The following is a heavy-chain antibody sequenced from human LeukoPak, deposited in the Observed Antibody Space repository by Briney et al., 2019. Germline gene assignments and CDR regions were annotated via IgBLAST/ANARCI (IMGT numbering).Heavy chain of an antibody. D-gene: IGHD3-10*01. CDR2: INWNGDRT. J-gene: IGHJ4*02. CDR3: ARRDYYGSGSPDF. V-gene: IGHV3-20*04. Sequence: AGGSLRLSCAASGFNFHDYGMSSVRQSPGKGLEWVSGINWNGDRTGYADSVKGRFTISRDNAKKSLYLQMNSLRAEDTALYYCARRDYYGSGSPDFWGQGTLVTVSS. CDR1: GFNFHDYG.